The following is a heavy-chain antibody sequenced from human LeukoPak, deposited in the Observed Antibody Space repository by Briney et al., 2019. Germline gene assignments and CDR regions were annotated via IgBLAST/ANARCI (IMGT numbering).Heavy chain of an antibody. V-gene: IGHV4-34*01. D-gene: IGHD3-3*01. CDR2: INHSGST. J-gene: IGHJ6*03. CDR3: ATNDFWSGYYTGYYYYYMDV. CDR1: GGSFSGYY. Sequence: SETLSLTCAVYGGSFSGYYWSWIRQPPGKGLEWIGEINHSGSTNYNPSLKSRVTISVDTSKNQFSLKLSSVTAADTAVYYCATNDFWSGYYTGYYYYYMDVWGKGTTVTVSS.